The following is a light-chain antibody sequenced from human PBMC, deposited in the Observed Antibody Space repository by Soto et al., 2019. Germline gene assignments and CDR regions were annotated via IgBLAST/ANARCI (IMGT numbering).Light chain of an antibody. Sequence: QSALTQPRSVSGSPGQSVTISCTGTRSDVGGYNFVSWYQQHPGKAPKLMIYDVSKRPSGVPDRFSGSKSGNTASLTISGLQAEDEADYHCCSYAGSYTWVFGGGTNLTVL. V-gene: IGLV2-11*01. CDR2: DVS. J-gene: IGLJ3*02. CDR3: CSYAGSYTWV. CDR1: RSDVGGYNF.